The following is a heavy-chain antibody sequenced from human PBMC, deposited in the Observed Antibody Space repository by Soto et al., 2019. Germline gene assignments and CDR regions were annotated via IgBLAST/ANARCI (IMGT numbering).Heavy chain of an antibody. CDR1: GGSIRSGGYY. CDR2: SHYSGNT. V-gene: IGHV4-31*01. Sequence: QVQLQESGPGLVKPSQTLSLTCTVSGGSIRSGGYYWSWIRQHPGKGLEWIGYSHYSGNTYCNPALQSQVTISVDTSKNEFSLQLSSVTAADTAVYYCARQTRDTVNYYAGFEYWGQGTLVTVSS. CDR3: ARQTRDTVNYYAGFEY. J-gene: IGHJ4*02. D-gene: IGHD1-26*01.